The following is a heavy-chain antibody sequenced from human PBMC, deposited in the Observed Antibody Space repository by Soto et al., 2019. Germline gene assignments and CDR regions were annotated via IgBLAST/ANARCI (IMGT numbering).Heavy chain of an antibody. J-gene: IGHJ5*02. Sequence: EWMGGFDPEDGETIYAQKFQGRVTMTEDTSTDTAYMELSSLRSEDTAVYYCAQLQYGSGSYYANWFDPWGQGTLVTVSS. CDR3: AQLQYGSGSYYANWFDP. CDR2: FDPEDGET. V-gene: IGHV1-24*01. D-gene: IGHD3-10*01.